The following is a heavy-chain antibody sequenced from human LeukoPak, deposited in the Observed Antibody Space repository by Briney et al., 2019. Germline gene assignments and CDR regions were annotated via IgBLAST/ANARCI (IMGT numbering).Heavy chain of an antibody. Sequence: SETLSLTCTISGDSANTYFWSWIRQPPGKGLEWIGYIYYTGTTNYNPSLKSRVTISVDTSKNQFSLKVSSVTAADTGVYYCASKSTDHGELRFDYWGQGTLVTVSS. J-gene: IGHJ4*02. D-gene: IGHD4-17*01. CDR2: IYYTGTT. CDR3: ASKSTDHGELRFDY. V-gene: IGHV4-59*02. CDR1: GDSANTYF.